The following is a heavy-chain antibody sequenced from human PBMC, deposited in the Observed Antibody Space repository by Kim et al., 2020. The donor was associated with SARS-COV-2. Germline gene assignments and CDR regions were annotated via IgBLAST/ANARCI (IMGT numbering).Heavy chain of an antibody. V-gene: IGHV4-59*01. CDR1: GGSISSYY. J-gene: IGHJ4*02. Sequence: SETLSLTCTVSGGSISSYYWSWIRQPPGKGLEWIGYIYYSGSTNYNPSLKSRVTISVDTSKNQFSLKLSSVTAADTAVYYCARGYSSSWSYSFDYWGQGT. D-gene: IGHD6-13*01. CDR2: IYYSGST. CDR3: ARGYSSSWSYSFDY.